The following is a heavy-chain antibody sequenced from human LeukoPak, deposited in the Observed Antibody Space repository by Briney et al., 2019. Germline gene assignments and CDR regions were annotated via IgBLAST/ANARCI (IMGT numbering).Heavy chain of an antibody. CDR1: GGSIRNYY. D-gene: IGHD2-8*01. Sequence: SETLSLTCTVSGGSIRNYYWSCIRQPAGKGLEWIGYIYYSGSTNYNPSLKSRVTISVDTSKNQFSLKLSSVTAADTAVYYCASSIVPTSMDVWGQGTTVTVSS. J-gene: IGHJ6*02. V-gene: IGHV4-59*01. CDR2: IYYSGST. CDR3: ASSIVPTSMDV.